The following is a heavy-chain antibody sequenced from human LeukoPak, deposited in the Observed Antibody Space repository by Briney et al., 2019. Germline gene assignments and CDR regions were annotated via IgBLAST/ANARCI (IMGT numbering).Heavy chain of an antibody. V-gene: IGHV4-59*08. CDR1: GGSISTYY. CDR2: LYYSGST. J-gene: IGHJ4*02. CDR3: ARHPLNGDLRYAGIDYFDY. D-gene: IGHD4-17*01. Sequence: SETLSLTCSVSGGSISTYYWNWIRQSPGKGLEWIGFLYYSGSTYYNPSLQSRVTISVDKSKNQFSLMLSSVTAADTAVYYCARHPLNGDLRYAGIDYFDYWGQGTLVTVSS.